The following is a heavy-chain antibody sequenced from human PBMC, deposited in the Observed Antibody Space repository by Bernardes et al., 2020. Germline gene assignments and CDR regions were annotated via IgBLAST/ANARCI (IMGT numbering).Heavy chain of an antibody. CDR2: INHSGNT. J-gene: IGHJ6*03. D-gene: IGHD3-10*01. CDR1: GESFSGYY. Sequence: SETLSLTCAVYGESFSGYYWGWIRQPPGKGLEWIGEINHSGNTNYKPSLKSRVTISVDTSKNQFSLKLSSVTAADTAVYYCARLDVHGLGNYYYYMDVWGQGTTVTVSS. V-gene: IGHV4-34*01. CDR3: ARLDVHGLGNYYYYMDV.